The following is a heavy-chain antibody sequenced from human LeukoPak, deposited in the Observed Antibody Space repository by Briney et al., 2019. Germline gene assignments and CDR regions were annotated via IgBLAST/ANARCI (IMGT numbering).Heavy chain of an antibody. J-gene: IGHJ2*01. CDR1: GFTFGDYA. CDR2: IRSKAYGGTT. Sequence: GGSLRLSCTASGFTFGDYAMSWVRQAPGKGLEWVGFIRSKAYGGTTEYAASVKGRFTISRDDSQSIAYLQMSSLKTEDAAVYYCTRPKDWGFWYFDLWGRGTLVTVSS. V-gene: IGHV3-49*04. CDR3: TRPKDWGFWYFDL. D-gene: IGHD7-27*01.